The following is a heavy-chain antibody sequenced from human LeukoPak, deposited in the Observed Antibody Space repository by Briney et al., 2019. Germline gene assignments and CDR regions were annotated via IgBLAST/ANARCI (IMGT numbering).Heavy chain of an antibody. V-gene: IGHV1-2*02. CDR3: AREWLQSSYYYYGMDA. J-gene: IGHJ6*02. D-gene: IGHD5-12*01. Sequence: ASVKVSCKASGYTFTGYYMHWVRQAPGQGLEWMGWINPNSGGTNYAQKFQGRVTMTRDTSISTAYMELSRLRSDDTAVYYCAREWLQSSYYYYGMDAWGQGTTVTVSS. CDR1: GYTFTGYY. CDR2: INPNSGGT.